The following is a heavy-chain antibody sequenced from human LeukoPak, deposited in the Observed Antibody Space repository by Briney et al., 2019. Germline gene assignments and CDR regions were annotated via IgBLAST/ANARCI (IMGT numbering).Heavy chain of an antibody. D-gene: IGHD1-26*01. J-gene: IGHJ4*02. CDR1: GFTFSSYA. Sequence: GGSLRLSCAASGFTFSSYAMSWVRQAPGKGLEWVSTISGSGGSTYYADSVKGQFTISRDNSKNTLYLQMNSLRADDTAVYYCAKGGKWDVTPFDYWGQGTLVTVSS. V-gene: IGHV3-23*01. CDR3: AKGGKWDVTPFDY. CDR2: ISGSGGST.